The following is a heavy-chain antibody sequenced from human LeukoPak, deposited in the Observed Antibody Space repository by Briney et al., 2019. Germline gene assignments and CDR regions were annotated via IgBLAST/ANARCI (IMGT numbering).Heavy chain of an antibody. CDR2: IYTSGST. J-gene: IGHJ4*02. CDR3: ARVSARPYYFDY. D-gene: IGHD6-6*01. Sequence: SQTLSLTCTVSGGSISSGSNYWSWIRQPAGKGLEWIGRIYTSGSTNYNPSLKSRVTISVDTSKNQFSLKLSSVTAADTAVYYCARVSARPYYFDYWGQGTLVTVSS. CDR1: GGSISSGSNY. V-gene: IGHV4-61*02.